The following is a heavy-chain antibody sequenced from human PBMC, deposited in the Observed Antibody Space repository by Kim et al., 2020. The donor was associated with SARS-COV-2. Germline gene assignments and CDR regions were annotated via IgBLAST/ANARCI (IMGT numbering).Heavy chain of an antibody. D-gene: IGHD4-17*01. CDR1: GFTFSSYA. CDR3: AKIVSLLVTTYLFDY. Sequence: GGSLRLSCAASGFTFSSYAMSWVRQAPGKGLEWVSAISGSGGSTYYADSVKGRFTISRDNSKNTLYLQMNSLRAEDTAVYYCAKIVSLLVTTYLFDYWGQGTLVTVSS. V-gene: IGHV3-23*01. J-gene: IGHJ4*02. CDR2: ISGSGGST.